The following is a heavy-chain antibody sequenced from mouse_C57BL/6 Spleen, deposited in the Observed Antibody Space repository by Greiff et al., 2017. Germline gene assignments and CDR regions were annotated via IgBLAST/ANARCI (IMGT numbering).Heavy chain of an antibody. J-gene: IGHJ2*01. D-gene: IGHD2-3*01. CDR3: ARYGDGYYDFDY. Sequence: EVMLVESGGGLVQPGGSLSLSCAASGFTFTDYYMSWVRQPPGKALEWLGFIRNKANGYTTEYSASVKGRFTISRDNSQSSLYLQMNALRDEDSATYYCARYGDGYYDFDYWGQGTTLTVSS. CDR2: IRNKANGYTT. V-gene: IGHV7-3*01. CDR1: GFTFTDYY.